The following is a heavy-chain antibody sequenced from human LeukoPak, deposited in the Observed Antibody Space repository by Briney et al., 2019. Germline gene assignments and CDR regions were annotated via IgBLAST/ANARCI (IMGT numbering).Heavy chain of an antibody. V-gene: IGHV3-30-3*01. CDR3: ARESIAVAGAPFDY. Sequence: GRYLRLSCAASGFTFSSYAMHWVRQAPGKGLEWVAVISYDGSNKYYADSVKGRFTISRDNAKNSLYLQMNSLRAEDTAVYYCARESIAVAGAPFDYWGQGTLVTVSS. CDR1: GFTFSSYA. CDR2: ISYDGSNK. J-gene: IGHJ4*02. D-gene: IGHD6-19*01.